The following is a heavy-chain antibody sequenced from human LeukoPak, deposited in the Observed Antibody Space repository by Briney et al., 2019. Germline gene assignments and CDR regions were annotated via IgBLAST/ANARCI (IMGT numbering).Heavy chain of an antibody. D-gene: IGHD3-10*01. J-gene: IGHJ6*02. Sequence: PGGTLRLSCAASGFTFSSDWNSWVRHAPGQGLERVANINLDGSEKYYVGSVKGRFTISRDNAKTSLYLQMNSLRAEDTAVYYCARSTTSSGSYYMFVGYYYYGMDVWGQGTTVTVSS. CDR3: ARSTTSSGSYYMFVGYYYYGMDV. V-gene: IGHV3-7*02. CDR1: GFTFSSDW. CDR2: INLDGSEK.